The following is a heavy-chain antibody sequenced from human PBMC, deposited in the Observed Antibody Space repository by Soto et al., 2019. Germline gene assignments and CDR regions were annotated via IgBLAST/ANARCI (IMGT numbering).Heavy chain of an antibody. D-gene: IGHD6-13*01. CDR1: GFTFTRSA. CDR2: IVAGSGNT. CDR3: ARHRGYSSSWYDYYYYYGMDV. Sequence: GASVKVSCKASGFTFTRSAVQWVRQARGQRLEWIGWIVAGSGNTIYAQKFRERVTISRDMSTSTAYMELSSLRSEDTAMYYCARHRGYSSSWYDYYYYYGMDVWGQGTTVTVSS. J-gene: IGHJ6*02. V-gene: IGHV1-58*01.